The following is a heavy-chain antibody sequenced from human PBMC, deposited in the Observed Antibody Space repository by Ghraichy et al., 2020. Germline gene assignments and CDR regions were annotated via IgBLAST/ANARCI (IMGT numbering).Heavy chain of an antibody. J-gene: IGHJ4*02. CDR2: ISGSGGST. Sequence: GGSLRLSCAASGFTFSSYAMSWVRQAPGKGLEWVSAISGSGGSTYYADSVKGRFTISRDNSKNTLYLQMNSLRAEDTAVYYCARTLYSSSSGRLRDFDYWGQGTLVTVSS. V-gene: IGHV3-23*01. CDR1: GFTFSSYA. D-gene: IGHD6-6*01. CDR3: ARTLYSSSSGRLRDFDY.